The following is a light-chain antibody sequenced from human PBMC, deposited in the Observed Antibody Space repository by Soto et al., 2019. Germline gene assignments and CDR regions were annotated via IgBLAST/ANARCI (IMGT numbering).Light chain of an antibody. V-gene: IGLV2-14*01. J-gene: IGLJ1*01. CDR2: DVS. CDR1: SSDVGGYNY. CDR3: SSYTSSSTLV. Sequence: QSALTQPASVSGSPGQSITISCTGTSSDVGGYNYVSWYQQHPGKAPKLMIYDVSNRPSGVSNRFSGSKSGNTASLTISGLQAEDEVDYYCSSYTSSSTLVFGTGTKVTVL.